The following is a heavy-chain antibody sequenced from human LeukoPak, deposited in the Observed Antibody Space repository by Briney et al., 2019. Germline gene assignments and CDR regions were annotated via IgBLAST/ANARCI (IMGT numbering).Heavy chain of an antibody. Sequence: SETLSLTCTVSGDSINSLDLWSWVRQPPGKGLEWIGEMYLSGTTHSNPSVKSRVTISIDKSKNQFFLNLSSVTAADTAVYYCARLYYYDSSGYYRTDAFDIWGQGTMVTVSS. V-gene: IGHV4-4*02. CDR3: ARLYYYDSSGYYRTDAFDI. J-gene: IGHJ3*02. CDR1: GDSINSLDL. CDR2: MYLSGTT. D-gene: IGHD3-22*01.